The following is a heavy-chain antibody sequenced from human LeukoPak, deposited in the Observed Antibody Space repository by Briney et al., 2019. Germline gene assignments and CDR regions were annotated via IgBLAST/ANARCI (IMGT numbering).Heavy chain of an antibody. J-gene: IGHJ6*04. D-gene: IGHD3-10*01. CDR3: ASTQIYGSGSYYIGNYYYYGMDV. V-gene: IGHV4-34*01. Sequence: SETLSLTCAVYGGSFSGYYWSRIRQPPGKGLGWIGEINHSGSTNYNPSLKSRVTISVDTSKNQFSLKLSSVTAADTAVYYCASTQIYGSGSYYIGNYYYYGMDVWGKGTTVTVSS. CDR2: INHSGST. CDR1: GGSFSGYY.